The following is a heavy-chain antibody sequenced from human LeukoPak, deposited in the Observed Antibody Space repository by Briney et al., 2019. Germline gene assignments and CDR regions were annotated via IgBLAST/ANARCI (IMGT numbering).Heavy chain of an antibody. D-gene: IGHD3-10*01. CDR2: IYTSGST. CDR3: AREVTMVRGVIANYFDY. CDR1: GGSISSGSYY. V-gene: IGHV4-61*02. Sequence: SETLSLTCTVSGGSISSGSYYWSWIRQPAGKGLEWIGRIYTSGSTNYNPSLKSRVTISVDTSKNQFSQKLSSVTAADTAVYYCAREVTMVRGVIANYFDYWGQGTLVTVSS. J-gene: IGHJ4*02.